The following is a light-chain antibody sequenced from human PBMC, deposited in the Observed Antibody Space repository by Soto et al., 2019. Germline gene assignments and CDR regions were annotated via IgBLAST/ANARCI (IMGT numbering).Light chain of an antibody. Sequence: QSVLTQPPSASGSPGQSVTISCTGASSDVGGYNYVSWYQQHPGKAPKLMIYEVSKRPSGVPDRFSGSKSGNTASLTVSGLQAEDGADYFCSSYTGNGYVLGTGTKVTVL. CDR3: SSYTGNGYV. V-gene: IGLV2-8*01. J-gene: IGLJ1*01. CDR2: EVS. CDR1: SSDVGGYNY.